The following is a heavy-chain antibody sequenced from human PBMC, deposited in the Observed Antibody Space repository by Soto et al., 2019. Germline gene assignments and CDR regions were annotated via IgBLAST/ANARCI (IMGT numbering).Heavy chain of an antibody. CDR2: ISTTGGST. V-gene: IGHV3-23*01. CDR3: AKETTAAVGDYFDY. CDR1: GFTFRSYA. J-gene: IGHJ4*02. Sequence: EVQLLESGGGLVQPGGSLRLSCVASGFTFRSYAMSWVRQAPGKGPEWVSVISTTGGSTYFADSVKGRFTISRDNSKNTPYLQLRSLRGEDTAVYYCAKETTAAVGDYFDYWGQGTQVTVSS. D-gene: IGHD6-13*01.